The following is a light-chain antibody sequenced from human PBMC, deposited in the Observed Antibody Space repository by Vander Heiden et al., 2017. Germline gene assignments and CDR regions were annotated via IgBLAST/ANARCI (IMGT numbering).Light chain of an antibody. CDR2: AAS. J-gene: IGKJ4*01. V-gene: IGKV1-8*01. CDR1: QGISSY. CDR3: QQDDSSPHT. Sequence: AIRITQSPSSLSASTGERVTITCRASQGISSYLAWYQQKPGKAPKLLIYAASTLQSGVPSRFSGSGSGTDFTLTISCLQTEDFATYYCQQDDSSPHTFGGGTKVDIK.